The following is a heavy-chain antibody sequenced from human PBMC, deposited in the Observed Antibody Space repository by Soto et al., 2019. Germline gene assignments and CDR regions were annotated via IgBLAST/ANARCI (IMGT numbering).Heavy chain of an antibody. CDR1: GFTVSSNY. V-gene: IGHV3-66*01. D-gene: IGHD3-9*01. J-gene: IGHJ4*02. Sequence: GGSLRLSCAASGFTVSSNYMSWVRQAPGKGLEWVSVIYSGGSTYYADSVKGRFTISRDNSKNTLYLQMNSLRAEDTAVYYCARGGDDILTLPYYFDYWGQGTLVTVSS. CDR2: IYSGGST. CDR3: ARGGDDILTLPYYFDY.